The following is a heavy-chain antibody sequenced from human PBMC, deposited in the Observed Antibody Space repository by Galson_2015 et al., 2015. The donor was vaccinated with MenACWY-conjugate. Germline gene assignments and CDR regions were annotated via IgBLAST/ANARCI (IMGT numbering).Heavy chain of an antibody. CDR3: AKTYCSRTNCREPNWYFDL. D-gene: IGHD2-2*01. CDR1: GFLFRSYA. V-gene: IGHV3-23*01. J-gene: IGHJ2*01. CDR2: MNGSGGSR. Sequence: LRLSCAASGFLFRSYAMSWVRQAPGKGLEWVSAMNGSGGSRNYADSVKGRFTISRDNSKNTLYLQMNSLRAEDTAVYYCAKTYCSRTNCREPNWYFDLWGRGTLVPVSS.